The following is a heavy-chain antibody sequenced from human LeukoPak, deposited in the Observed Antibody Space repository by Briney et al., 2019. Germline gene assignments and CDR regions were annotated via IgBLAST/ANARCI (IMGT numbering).Heavy chain of an antibody. CDR2: ISYDGSNK. J-gene: IGHJ3*02. D-gene: IGHD3-10*01. V-gene: IGHV3-30*18. CDR1: GFTFSSYW. CDR3: AKPYYYGSGSPRGFAFDI. Sequence: GGSLRLSCAASGFTFSSYWMHWVRQAPGKGLEWVAVISYDGSNKYYADSVKGRFTISRDNSKNTLYLQMNSLRAEDTAVYYCAKPYYYGSGSPRGFAFDIWGQGTMVTVSS.